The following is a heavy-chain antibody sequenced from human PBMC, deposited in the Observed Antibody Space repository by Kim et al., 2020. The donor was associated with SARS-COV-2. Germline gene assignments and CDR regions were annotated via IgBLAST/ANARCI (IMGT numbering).Heavy chain of an antibody. CDR2: IWYDGSNK. J-gene: IGHJ4*02. CDR1: GFTFSSYG. D-gene: IGHD3-9*01. Sequence: GGSLRLSCAASGFTFSSYGMHWVRQAPGKGLEWVAAIWYDGSNKYYADSVKGRFTISRDNSKNTLYLQMNSLRAEDTAVYYCAREGWYYDILTGYQDYYFDYWRQGPLVTVPS. V-gene: IGHV3-33*01. CDR3: AREGWYYDILTGYQDYYFDY.